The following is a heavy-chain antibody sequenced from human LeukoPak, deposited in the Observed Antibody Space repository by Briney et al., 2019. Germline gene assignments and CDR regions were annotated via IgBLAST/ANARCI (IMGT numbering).Heavy chain of an antibody. CDR1: GGSISTYS. V-gene: IGHV4-59*01. CDR3: ARDAGGTWFDP. J-gene: IGHJ5*02. CDR2: VNNHGGT. Sequence: PSETLSLTCTVSGGSISTYSWNWIPQPPGQGLEWIGYVNNHGGTYNNPSLKSRVTVSLDMSKNQFPLKLSSATAADTAVYYCARDAGGTWFDPWGQGILVTVSS.